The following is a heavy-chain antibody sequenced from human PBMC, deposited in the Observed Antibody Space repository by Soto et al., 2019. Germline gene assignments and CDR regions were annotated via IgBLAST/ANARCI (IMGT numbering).Heavy chain of an antibody. Sequence: PGGSLRLSCAASGFTFSDYYMSWIRQAPGKGLEWVSYISSSGSTIYSADSVKGRFTISRDNAKNSLYLQVNSLRAEDTAVYYCARYIPGVRYYGMDGWGQGTTVTVSS. CDR1: GFTFSDYY. CDR3: ARYIPGVRYYGMDG. CDR2: ISSSGSTI. D-gene: IGHD2-2*01. J-gene: IGHJ6*02. V-gene: IGHV3-11*01.